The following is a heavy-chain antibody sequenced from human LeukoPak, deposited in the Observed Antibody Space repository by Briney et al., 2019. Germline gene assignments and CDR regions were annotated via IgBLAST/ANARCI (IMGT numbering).Heavy chain of an antibody. CDR2: IYYSGST. CDR3: ARGYYYDSSGSFWFDP. CDR1: GGSISSYY. V-gene: IGHV4-59*12. D-gene: IGHD3-22*01. Sequence: SETLSLTCRVSGGSISSYYWGWIRQPPGKGLEWIGYIYYSGSTNYNPSLKSRVTISVDTSKNQFSLKLSSVTAADTAVYYCARGYYYDSSGSFWFDPWGQGTLVTVSS. J-gene: IGHJ5*02.